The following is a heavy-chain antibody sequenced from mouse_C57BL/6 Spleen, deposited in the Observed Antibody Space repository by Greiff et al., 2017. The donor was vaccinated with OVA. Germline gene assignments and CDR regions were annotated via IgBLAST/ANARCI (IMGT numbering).Heavy chain of an antibody. V-gene: IGHV1-82*01. J-gene: IGHJ3*01. CDR2: IYPGDGDT. CDR1: GYAFSSSW. Sequence: QLQQSGPELVKPGASVKISCKASGYAFSSSWMNWVKQRPGKGLEWIGRIYPGDGDTNYNGKFKGKATLTADKSSSTAYMQLSSLTSEDSAVCFCASGGTGTWFAYWGQGTLVTVSA. D-gene: IGHD3-2*02. CDR3: ASGGTGTWFAY.